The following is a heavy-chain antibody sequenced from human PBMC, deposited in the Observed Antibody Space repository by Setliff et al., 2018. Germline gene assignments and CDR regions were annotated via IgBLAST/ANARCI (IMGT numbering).Heavy chain of an antibody. V-gene: IGHV4-61*09. CDR1: GGSISGGRYC. Sequence: LSLTCTVSGGSISGGRYCWSWIRQPAGKGLEWIGHIYTSGSTNYNPSLKSRVTISLDTSKNQFSLKLSSVTAADTALYYCTVYNTGSSKDHYWGQGTPVTVSS. CDR3: TVYNTGSSKDHY. D-gene: IGHD2-8*02. J-gene: IGHJ4*02. CDR2: IYTSGST.